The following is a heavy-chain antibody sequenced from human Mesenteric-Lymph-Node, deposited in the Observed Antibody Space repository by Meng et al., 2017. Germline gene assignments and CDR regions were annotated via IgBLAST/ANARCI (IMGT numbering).Heavy chain of an antibody. CDR3: ARERYCSGGSCYSSGYLDY. J-gene: IGHJ4*02. Sequence: SVKVSCKASGGTFSSYAISWVRQAPGQGLEWMGGIIPIFGTANYAQKFQGRVTITADKSTSTAYMELSSLRSEDTAVYYCARERYCSGGSCYSSGYLDYWGQGTLVTVSS. CDR1: GGTFSSYA. V-gene: IGHV1-69*06. CDR2: IIPIFGTA. D-gene: IGHD2-15*01.